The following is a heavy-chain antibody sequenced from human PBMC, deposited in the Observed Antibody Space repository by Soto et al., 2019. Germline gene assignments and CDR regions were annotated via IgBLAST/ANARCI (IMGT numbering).Heavy chain of an antibody. D-gene: IGHD2-2*01. Sequence: ASVKVSCKTSGYTFTAFGITWVRQAPGQGLEWMGWISTYNDDTKYAQKVQGRLTMTTDTSTSTAYMELRSLTSDDTAVYYCARQFCSGINCDKWFDTWRQGTLVTV. CDR2: ISTYNDDT. V-gene: IGHV1-18*01. J-gene: IGHJ5*02. CDR3: ARQFCSGINCDKWFDT. CDR1: GYTFTAFG.